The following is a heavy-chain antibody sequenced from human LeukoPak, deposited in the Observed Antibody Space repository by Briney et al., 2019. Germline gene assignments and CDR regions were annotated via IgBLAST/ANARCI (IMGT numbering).Heavy chain of an antibody. CDR3: ARFAAGGSYYYYMDV. J-gene: IGHJ6*03. D-gene: IGHD6-25*01. V-gene: IGHV3-48*01. Sequence: PGGSLRVSCAASGFTFSRYTMNWVRQPPGKGMECVSNIGTSSTTIYYADSVKGRFTISRDNAKNSLYLQMNSLRADDTAVYYCARFAAGGSYYYYMDVWGKGTTVTVSS. CDR2: IGTSSTTI. CDR1: GFTFSRYT.